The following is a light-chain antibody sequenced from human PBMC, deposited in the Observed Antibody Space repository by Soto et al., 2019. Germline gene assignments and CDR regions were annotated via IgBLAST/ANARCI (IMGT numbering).Light chain of an antibody. V-gene: IGKV3-15*01. Sequence: EIVMTQSPATLSVSAGERATLSCRASQSVTSKLAWYQQRPGQAPRLVIYDTSIRATGIPARFSGSGSGTEFTLTISSLQSEDFAVYYCQQYNVWPPITFGQGTRLEI. CDR3: QQYNVWPPIT. CDR1: QSVTSK. J-gene: IGKJ5*01. CDR2: DTS.